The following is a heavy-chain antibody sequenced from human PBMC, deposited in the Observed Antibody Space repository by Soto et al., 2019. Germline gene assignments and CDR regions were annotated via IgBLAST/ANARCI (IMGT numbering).Heavy chain of an antibody. CDR2: IYVTGAV. V-gene: IGHV4-31*03. Sequence: SETLSLTCSVSGAALNSGNYYWSCIRQVPGKGLEWIGHIYVTGAVDYNPSLRDRITISQDTSERQFSLNLRLVTAADTAVYYCARLRIATNNYKWFDPWGQGTLVTVSS. CDR1: GAALNSGNYY. D-gene: IGHD2-21*01. CDR3: ARLRIATNNYKWFDP. J-gene: IGHJ5*02.